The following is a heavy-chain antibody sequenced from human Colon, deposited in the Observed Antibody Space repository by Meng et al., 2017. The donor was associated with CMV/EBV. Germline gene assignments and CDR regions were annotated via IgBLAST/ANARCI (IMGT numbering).Heavy chain of an antibody. Sequence: GGSLRLSCAASGFTFSNFAMSWVRQAPGEGLEWLSVISGSGATTYYAGSVKGRFTISRDNSKNTLYLQMNSLRAEDTAVYYCAKGLWAGFGELLYFDYWGQGTLVTVSS. CDR3: AKGLWAGFGELLYFDY. D-gene: IGHD3-10*01. V-gene: IGHV3-23*01. CDR1: GFTFSNFA. J-gene: IGHJ4*02. CDR2: ISGSGATT.